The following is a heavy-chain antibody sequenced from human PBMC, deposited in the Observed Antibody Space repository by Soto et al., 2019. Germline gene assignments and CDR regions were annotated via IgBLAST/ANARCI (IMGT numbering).Heavy chain of an antibody. CDR1: GYAFTSYD. CDR2: MNPNSGNT. V-gene: IGHV1-8*01. Sequence: ASVKVSCKASGYAFTSYDINWVRQATGQGLEWLGWMNPNSGNTGYAQKFQGRVTMTRNTSISTAYMELSSLRSEDTAVYYCARGGWLQFYYFDYWCQGTLVTVSS. D-gene: IGHD5-12*01. CDR3: ARGGWLQFYYFDY. J-gene: IGHJ4*02.